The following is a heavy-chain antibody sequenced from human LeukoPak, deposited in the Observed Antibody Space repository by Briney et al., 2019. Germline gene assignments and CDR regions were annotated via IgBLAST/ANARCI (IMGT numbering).Heavy chain of an antibody. CDR1: DDSFSSHY. J-gene: IGHJ3*02. D-gene: IGHD4-17*01. CDR2: ISYIGST. V-gene: IGHV4-59*11. CDR3: GFDI. Sequence: SETLSLTCAVSDDSFSSHYWTWIRQPPGKGLEWIGYISYIGSTNYNPSLKSRVTISIDASKNQFSLKLTSDCARDLVTVTKGFDIGGQGTMVSVSS.